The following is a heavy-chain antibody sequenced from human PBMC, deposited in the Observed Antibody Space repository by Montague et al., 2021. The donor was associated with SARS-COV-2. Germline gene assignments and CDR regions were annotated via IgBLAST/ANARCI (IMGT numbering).Heavy chain of an antibody. D-gene: IGHD1-1*01. CDR3: TSGREGNYNVMDV. CDR1: GDSVSRNSAT. Sequence: CAISGDSVSRNSATWNWVRQSPSRGLEWLGRTYYRSKWYNDYAVSVRGRVTINPDTSKNQFSLQLNSVTPEDTAIYYCTSGREGNYNVMDVWGQGTTVTVSS. V-gene: IGHV6-1*01. J-gene: IGHJ6*02. CDR2: TYYRSKWYN.